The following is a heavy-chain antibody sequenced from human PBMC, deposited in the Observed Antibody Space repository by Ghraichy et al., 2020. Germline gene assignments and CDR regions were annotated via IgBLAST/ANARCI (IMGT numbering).Heavy chain of an antibody. Sequence: SETLSLTCSVSGGSISSGDYYWTWIRQPPGQGLEWIGYIYYSGTTYYNPSLKSRLSISVDLSKNQFSLKVASVTAADTAVYYCATGRQSITSTPFDNWGQGTLVTVSS. J-gene: IGHJ4*02. V-gene: IGHV4-30-4*01. CDR1: GGSISSGDYY. D-gene: IGHD2/OR15-2a*01. CDR2: IYYSGTT. CDR3: ATGRQSITSTPFDN.